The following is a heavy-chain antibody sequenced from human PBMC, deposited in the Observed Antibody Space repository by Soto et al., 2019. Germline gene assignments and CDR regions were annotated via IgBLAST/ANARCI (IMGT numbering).Heavy chain of an antibody. V-gene: IGHV3-66*01. D-gene: IGHD3-16*01. CDR3: ARDPWAADY. Sequence: EVQLVESGGGLVQPGGSLRLSCAASGFTVSTKYMSWVRQAPGKGLEWVSVIYSGGSTVYADSVRGRFTISRDNSKNTVNLQMNSLRAEDTAVYYCARDPWAADYWVQGTLVTVSS. J-gene: IGHJ4*02. CDR2: IYSGGST. CDR1: GFTVSTKY.